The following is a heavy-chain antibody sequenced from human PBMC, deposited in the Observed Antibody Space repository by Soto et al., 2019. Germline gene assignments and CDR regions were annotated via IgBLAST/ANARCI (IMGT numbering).Heavy chain of an antibody. J-gene: IGHJ4*02. CDR3: AREGVGTSFDY. V-gene: IGHV3-30-3*01. CDR1: GFTFSSYA. D-gene: IGHD3-10*01. CDR2: ISYDGSNK. Sequence: QVQVVESGGGVVQPGRSLRLSCAASGFTFSSYAMHWVRQAPGKGLEWVALISYDGSNKYYADSVKGRFTISRDNSKNTLYLQMNSLRAEDTTVYYCAREGVGTSFDYWGQGTLVTVSS.